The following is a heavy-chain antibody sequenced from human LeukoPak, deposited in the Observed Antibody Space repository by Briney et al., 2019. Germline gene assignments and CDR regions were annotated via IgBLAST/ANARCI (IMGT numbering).Heavy chain of an antibody. J-gene: IGHJ4*02. CDR1: GFAFSSYA. V-gene: IGHV3-47*01. CDR3: ARAVAAAVIDY. Sequence: PGGSLTLSCAASGFAFSSYALHWVRRAPGKGLEWVSAIGTGGDTYYADSVMGRFTISRDNAKKSLYLHMNSLIAEDMAVYYCARAVAAAVIDYWGQGTLVTVSS. CDR2: IGTGGDT. D-gene: IGHD6-13*01.